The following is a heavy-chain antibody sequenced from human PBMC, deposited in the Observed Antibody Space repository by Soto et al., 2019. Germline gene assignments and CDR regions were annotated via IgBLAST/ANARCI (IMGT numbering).Heavy chain of an antibody. CDR3: GTMPIVVEPAPMYV. D-gene: IGHD2-2*01. CDR1: GLSISSGSYY. J-gene: IGHJ6*02. CDR2: IYYSGST. Sequence: PPETLALSWTVSGLSISSGSYYWVWLAQPPGKGVEGIGYIYYSGSTSYNASLKSRTSISADPSNNQFSLKLHSLTAADTAVYFCGTMPIVVEPAPMYVWGPGNSVTVSS. V-gene: IGHV4-30-4*01.